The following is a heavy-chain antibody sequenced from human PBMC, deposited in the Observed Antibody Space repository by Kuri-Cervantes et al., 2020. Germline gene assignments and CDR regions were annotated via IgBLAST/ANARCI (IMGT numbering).Heavy chain of an antibody. V-gene: IGHV3-11*04. CDR1: GFTFSDYY. J-gene: IGHJ4*02. CDR3: ARAIDGYIDY. Sequence: GESLKISCAASGFTFSDYYMSWIRQAPGKGLEWVSYISSSGSTIYYADSVKGRFTISRDNAKNMLYLQMNSLRAEDTAVYYCARAIDGYIDYWGQGTLVTVSS. CDR2: ISSSGSTI. D-gene: IGHD5-24*01.